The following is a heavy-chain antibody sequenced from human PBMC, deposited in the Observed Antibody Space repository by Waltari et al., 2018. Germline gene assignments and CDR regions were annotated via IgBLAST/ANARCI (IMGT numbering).Heavy chain of an antibody. Sequence: QVQLQESGPGLVKPSETLSLTCTVSGGSISSYYWSWIRQPPGKGLEWIGYIYYSGSTNYNPSLKSRVTISVDTSKNQFSLKLSSVTAADTAVYYCARSDQQLVPDYWGQGTLVTVSS. CDR2: IYYSGST. CDR3: ARSDQQLVPDY. CDR1: GGSISSYY. J-gene: IGHJ4*02. D-gene: IGHD6-13*01. V-gene: IGHV4-59*01.